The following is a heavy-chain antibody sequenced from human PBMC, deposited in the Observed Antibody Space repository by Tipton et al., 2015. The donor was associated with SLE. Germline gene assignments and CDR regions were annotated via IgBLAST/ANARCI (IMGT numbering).Heavy chain of an antibody. CDR1: GYSFSNYE. CDR2: MSPYSANT. Sequence: QSGPEVKEPGASVKVSCKASGYSFSNYEINWVRQATGQGLEWMGWMSPYSANTGYAQKFQGRVTMTRDTSISTAYMELSSLRSEDTAMYYCARQTSWYFDLWGRGTLVTVSS. V-gene: IGHV1-8*01. CDR3: ARQTSWYFDL. J-gene: IGHJ2*01.